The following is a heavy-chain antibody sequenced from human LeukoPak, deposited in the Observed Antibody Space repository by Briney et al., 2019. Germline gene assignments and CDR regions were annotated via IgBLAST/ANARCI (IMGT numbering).Heavy chain of an antibody. Sequence: GGPLRHSCEVSGFTFSTYVMSWVRQAPGKGLEWVADISRSGGSTYYVDSVKGRFTISRDNAKNTLYLQMNSRRAEDTAVYYYANDGSCSSCAYCMDVWGKGTTVTVSS. CDR3: ANDGSCSSCAYCMDV. CDR1: GFTFSTYV. V-gene: IGHV3-23*01. D-gene: IGHD2-15*01. CDR2: ISRSGGST. J-gene: IGHJ6*04.